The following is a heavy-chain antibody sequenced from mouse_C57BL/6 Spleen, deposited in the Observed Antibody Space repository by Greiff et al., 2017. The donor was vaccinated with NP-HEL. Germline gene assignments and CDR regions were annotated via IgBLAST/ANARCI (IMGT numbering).Heavy chain of an antibody. CDR2: ISNGGGST. Sequence: EVMLVESGGGLVQPGGSLKLSCAASGFTFSDYYMYWVRQTPEKRLEWVAYISNGGGSTYYPDTVKGRFTISRDNAKNTLYLQMSRLKSEDTAMYYCARPPFHYYGSSYGWDMDDWGTGTTVTVSS. D-gene: IGHD1-1*01. J-gene: IGHJ1*03. CDR1: GFTFSDYY. CDR3: ARPPFHYYGSSYGWDMDD. V-gene: IGHV5-12*01.